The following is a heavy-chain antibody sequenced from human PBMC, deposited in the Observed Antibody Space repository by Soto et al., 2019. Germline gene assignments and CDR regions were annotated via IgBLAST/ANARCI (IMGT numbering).Heavy chain of an antibody. D-gene: IGHD1-1*01. J-gene: IGHJ2*01. Sequence: EVQLLESGGVLVQPGGSLRLSCAASGFTFSSYAMSWVRQAPGKGLEWVSAISGSGGSTYYADSVKGRFTISRDNSKNTLYLQMNSLRAEDTAVYYCAKVFNWNYWYFDLWGRGTLVTVSS. CDR1: GFTFSSYA. CDR3: AKVFNWNYWYFDL. CDR2: ISGSGGST. V-gene: IGHV3-23*01.